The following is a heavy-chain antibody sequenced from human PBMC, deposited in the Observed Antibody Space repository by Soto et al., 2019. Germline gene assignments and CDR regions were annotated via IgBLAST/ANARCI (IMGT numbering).Heavy chain of an antibody. CDR2: IYYSGST. D-gene: IGHD4-17*01. J-gene: IGHJ4*02. Sequence: SETLSLTCTVSGGSISSGGYYWSWIRQHPGKGLEWIGYIYYSGSTYYNPSLKSRVTISVDTSKNQFSLKLSSVTAADTAVYYCARDPLYGDYPDYWGQGTLDTGSS. V-gene: IGHV4-31*03. CDR3: ARDPLYGDYPDY. CDR1: GGSISSGGYY.